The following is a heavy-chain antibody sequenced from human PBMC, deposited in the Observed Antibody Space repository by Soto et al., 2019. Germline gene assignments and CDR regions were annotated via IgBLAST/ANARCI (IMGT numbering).Heavy chain of an antibody. CDR2: VSYDGNNK. J-gene: IGHJ6*02. D-gene: IGHD3-22*01. Sequence: PGGSLRLSCAASGFTFSTYGMHWVRQAPGKGLEWVAVVSYDGNNKYYTDSVKGRFIISRDNSKNTLYLQMNSLRAEDTAVYYCANDYYDSTGYYYRMDVWGQGTTVTVSS. V-gene: IGHV3-30*18. CDR1: GFTFSTYG. CDR3: ANDYYDSTGYYYRMDV.